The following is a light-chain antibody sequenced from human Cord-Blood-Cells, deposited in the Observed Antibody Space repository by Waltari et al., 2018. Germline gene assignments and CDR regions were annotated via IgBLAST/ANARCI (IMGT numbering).Light chain of an antibody. V-gene: IGLV2-23*01. CDR2: EGS. CDR3: CSYAGSSTWV. J-gene: IGLJ3*02. CDR1: SSDVGGYNL. Sequence: QSALTQPASVSGSPGQSITISCTGTSSDVGGYNLLSWYQQHPGKAPKLMIYEGSKRPSGVSNRFSGSKSGNTASLTISGLQAEYEADYYCCSYAGSSTWVFGGGTKLTVL.